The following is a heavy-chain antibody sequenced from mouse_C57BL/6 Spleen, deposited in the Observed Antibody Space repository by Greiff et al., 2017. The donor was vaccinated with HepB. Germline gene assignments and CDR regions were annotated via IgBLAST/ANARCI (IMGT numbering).Heavy chain of an antibody. CDR2: IYPSDSET. Sequence: QVQLQQPGAELVRPGSSVKLSCKASGYTFTSYWMDWVKQRPGQGLEWIGNIYPSDSETHYNQKFKDKATLTVDKSSSTAYMQLSSLTSEDSAVYYCERLRLGGYFDVWGTGTTVTVSS. J-gene: IGHJ1*03. D-gene: IGHD2-2*01. CDR3: ERLRLGGYFDV. V-gene: IGHV1-61*01. CDR1: GYTFTSYW.